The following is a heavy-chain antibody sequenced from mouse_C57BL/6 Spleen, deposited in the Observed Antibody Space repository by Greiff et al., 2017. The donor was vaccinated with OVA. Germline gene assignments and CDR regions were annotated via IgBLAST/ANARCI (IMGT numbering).Heavy chain of an antibody. CDR2: IYPGDGET. J-gene: IGHJ3*01. V-gene: IGHV1-82*01. D-gene: IGHD3-2*02. CDR3: ARYGDSSGNPY. Sequence: VQLLQSGPELVKPGASVKISCKASGYAFSSSWMNWVKQRPGKGLEWIGRIYPGDGETNYHGKFKGKATMTADKSSSTAYVQLSRLTSKDSAVYFYARYGDSSGNPYWGQGTLVTVSA. CDR1: GYAFSSSW.